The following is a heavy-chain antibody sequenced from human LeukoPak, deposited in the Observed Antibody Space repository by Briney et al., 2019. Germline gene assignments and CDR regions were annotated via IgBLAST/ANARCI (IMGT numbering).Heavy chain of an antibody. D-gene: IGHD2/OR15-2a*01. CDR3: AISIRPSDFWFDP. J-gene: IGHJ5*02. V-gene: IGHV1-69*04. Sequence: SVTVSCKASGGSFNIYAINWVRQAPGQGLEWVGRIIPIIEIANYAQKFQGRVTISADKSTSTAYMELSSLRSEDTAIYYCAISIRPSDFWFDPWGQGTLVTVSS. CDR2: IIPIIEIA. CDR1: GGSFNIYA.